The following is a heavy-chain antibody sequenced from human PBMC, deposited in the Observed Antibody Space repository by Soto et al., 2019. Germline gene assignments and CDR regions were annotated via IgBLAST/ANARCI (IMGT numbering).Heavy chain of an antibody. CDR2: IKSKTDGEPT. V-gene: IGHV3-15*01. D-gene: IGHD2-15*01. CDR1: GFTFSNAW. Sequence: EVQLVESGGGLVKPGGSLRLSCAASGFTFSNAWMSWVRQAPGKGLEWVGRIKSKTDGEPTDYAAPVKGRFTISRDDSKNTLYLQMTSLKTEDKAMYYSTTGPYCSGVTCYSATASNWGQGTLVTVSS. CDR3: TTGPYCSGVTCYSATASN. J-gene: IGHJ4*02.